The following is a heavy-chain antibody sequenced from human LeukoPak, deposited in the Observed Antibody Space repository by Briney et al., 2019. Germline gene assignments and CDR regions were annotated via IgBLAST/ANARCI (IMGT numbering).Heavy chain of an antibody. J-gene: IGHJ4*02. Sequence: GGSLRLSCAASGFTFSSYWMSWVRQAPGKGLEWVANIKQDGSEKYYVDSVKGRFTISRDNAKNSLYLQMNSLRAEDTAVYYCARSPGGSYSIPYFDFWGQGTLVTVSS. CDR3: ARSPGGSYSIPYFDF. CDR1: GFTFSSYW. V-gene: IGHV3-7*03. D-gene: IGHD1-26*01. CDR2: IKQDGSEK.